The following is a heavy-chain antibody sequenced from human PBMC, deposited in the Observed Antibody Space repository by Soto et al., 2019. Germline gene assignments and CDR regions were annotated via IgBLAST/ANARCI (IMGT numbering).Heavy chain of an antibody. Sequence: VQLVESGGGLVKPGGSLRLSCAASGFTFSSYSMNWVRQAPGKGLEWVSSISSSSSYIYYADSVKGRFTISRDNAKNSLYLQMNSLRAEDTAVYYCARDRSSSSSFYYYGMDVWGQGTTVTVSS. J-gene: IGHJ6*02. CDR2: ISSSSSYI. CDR3: ARDRSSSSSFYYYGMDV. V-gene: IGHV3-21*01. D-gene: IGHD6-6*01. CDR1: GFTFSSYS.